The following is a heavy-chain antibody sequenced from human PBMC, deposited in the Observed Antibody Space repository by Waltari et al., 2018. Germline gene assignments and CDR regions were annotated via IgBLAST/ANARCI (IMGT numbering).Heavy chain of an antibody. V-gene: IGHV4-4*02. CDR2: VRGSGKS. CDR1: GDLMSDPYW. CDR3: ARDRGRGLYLDA. D-gene: IGHD1-26*01. J-gene: IGHJ5*02. Sequence: QLHLEQLGPRLLEPSGTLSPICAISGDLMSDPYWWVWVRQSPGKGLEWIAKVRGSGKSNFNPAVTSRVTVSVDTSTAQFSLRGTSATAADTAVYYWARDRGRGLYLDAGGQGILVTVS.